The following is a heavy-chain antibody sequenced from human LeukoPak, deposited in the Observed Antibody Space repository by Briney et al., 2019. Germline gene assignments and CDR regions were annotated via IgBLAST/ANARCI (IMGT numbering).Heavy chain of an antibody. CDR1: GFTVSSNY. CDR2: IYSGGST. J-gene: IGHJ4*02. CDR3: ARDPPLWAPSGSWIDY. D-gene: IGHD6-13*01. V-gene: IGHV3-66*02. Sequence: GGSLRLSCAASGFTVSSNYMSWVRQAPGKGLEWVSVIYSGGSTYYAGSVKGRFTISRDNSKNTLYLQMNSLRAEDTAVYYCARDPPLWAPSGSWIDYWGQGTLVTVSS.